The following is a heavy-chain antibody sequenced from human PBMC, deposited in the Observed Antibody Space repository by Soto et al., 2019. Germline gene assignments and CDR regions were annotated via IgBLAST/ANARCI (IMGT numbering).Heavy chain of an antibody. V-gene: IGHV1-69*13. CDR2: IIPIFGTA. CDR1: GGTFSSYA. J-gene: IGHJ3*02. CDR3: ARADYDSSGYYSPLGAFDI. Sequence: ASVKVSCKASGGTFSSYAISWVRQAPGQGLEWMGGIIPIFGTANYAQKFQGRVTITADESTSTAYMELSSPRSEDTAVYYCARADYDSSGYYSPLGAFDIWGQGTMVTVSS. D-gene: IGHD3-22*01.